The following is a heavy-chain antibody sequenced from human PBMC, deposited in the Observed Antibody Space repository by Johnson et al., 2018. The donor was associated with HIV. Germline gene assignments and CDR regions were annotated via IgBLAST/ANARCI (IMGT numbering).Heavy chain of an antibody. Sequence: VQLVESGGGVVRPGGSLRLSCVVSGFTFDDNGMSWVRQAPGKGLEWVSGINWNGGSTGYVASVEGRFTISRDNAKNSLYLQMNSLKVEDTALYYCARGWVGATLRAFDIWGQGTTVTVSS. CDR2: INWNGGST. CDR3: ARGWVGATLRAFDI. V-gene: IGHV3-20*04. D-gene: IGHD1-26*01. J-gene: IGHJ3*02. CDR1: GFTFDDNG.